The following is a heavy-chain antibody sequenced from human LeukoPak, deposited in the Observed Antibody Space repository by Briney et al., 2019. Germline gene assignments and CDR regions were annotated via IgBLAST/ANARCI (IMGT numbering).Heavy chain of an antibody. J-gene: IGHJ4*02. D-gene: IGHD3-10*01. V-gene: IGHV4-39*01. CDR2: IYYSGST. CDR1: GGSISSSDCY. CDR3: ARRRGLFDY. Sequence: PSETLSLTCTVSGGSISSSDCYWGWIRQPPGKGLEWIASIYYSGSTYYNPSLKSRVTISVDTSKNQFSLELSSVTAADTAVYYCARRRGLFDYWGQGTLVTVSS.